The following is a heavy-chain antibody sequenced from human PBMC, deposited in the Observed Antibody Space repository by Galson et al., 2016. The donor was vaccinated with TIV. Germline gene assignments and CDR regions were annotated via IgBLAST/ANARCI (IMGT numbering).Heavy chain of an antibody. J-gene: IGHJ6*03. CDR3: ARRGNITIFGVPYPDYYYYMDV. V-gene: IGHV4-59*11. CDR2: LFYSGSR. Sequence: ETLSLTCTVSGGSITSHYWSWIRQPPGKGLEWIGYLFYSGSRNFNSSFKSRVTVSLDTSKNQFSLKLKSVTAADTAVYYCARRGNITIFGVPYPDYYYYMDVWGNGTTVTVSS. CDR1: GGSITSHY. D-gene: IGHD3-3*01.